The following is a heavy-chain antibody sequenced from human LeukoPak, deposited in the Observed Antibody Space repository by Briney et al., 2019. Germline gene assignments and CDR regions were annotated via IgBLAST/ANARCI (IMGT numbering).Heavy chain of an antibody. J-gene: IGHJ4*02. D-gene: IGHD1-26*01. V-gene: IGHV3-30*03. Sequence: GRSLRLSCAASGFTFSSYGMHWVRQAPGKGLEWVAVISYDGANKYYADSVKGRFTISRDNSKNTLYLQMNSLRAEDTAVYYCARVKGSYSVDYWGQGTLVTVSS. CDR3: ARVKGSYSVDY. CDR2: ISYDGANK. CDR1: GFTFSSYG.